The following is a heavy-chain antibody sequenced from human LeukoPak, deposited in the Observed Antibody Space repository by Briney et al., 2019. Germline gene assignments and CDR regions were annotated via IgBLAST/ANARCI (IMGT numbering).Heavy chain of an antibody. V-gene: IGHV3-23*01. CDR3: ARDPGDRWFFDL. J-gene: IGHJ2*01. D-gene: IGHD7-27*01. CDR1: GFPFNNYA. Sequence: GSLRLSCAASGFPFNNYAMDWVRQAPGKGLEWISLISRSGATTYYADSVKGRFTISRDNSRNTLYLQMTSLRAEDTAVYYCARDPGDRWFFDLWGRGTLVTVS. CDR2: ISRSGATT.